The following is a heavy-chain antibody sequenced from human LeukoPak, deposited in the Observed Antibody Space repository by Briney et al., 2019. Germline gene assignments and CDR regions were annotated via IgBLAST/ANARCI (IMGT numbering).Heavy chain of an antibody. V-gene: IGHV1-2*02. CDR2: INPNSGGT. J-gene: IGHJ4*02. CDR3: ARAMITFGGVLPFGY. D-gene: IGHD3-16*01. Sequence: ASVKVSCKASGYTFTGYYMHWVRQAPGQGLEWMGWINPNSGGTNYAQKFQGRVTMTRDTSISTAYMELSRLRSDDTAVYYCARAMITFGGVLPFGYWGQGTLVTASS. CDR1: GYTFTGYY.